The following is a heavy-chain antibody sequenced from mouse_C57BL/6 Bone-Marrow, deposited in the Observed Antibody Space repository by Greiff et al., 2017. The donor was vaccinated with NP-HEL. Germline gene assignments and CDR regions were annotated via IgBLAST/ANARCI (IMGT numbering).Heavy chain of an antibody. V-gene: IGHV6-3*01. CDR3: TEGDSSGYERVWFAY. CDR2: IRLKSDNYAT. CDR1: GFTFSNYW. J-gene: IGHJ3*01. D-gene: IGHD3-2*02. Sequence: EVQRVESGGGLVQPGGSMKLSCVASGFTFSNYWMNWVRQSPEKGLEWVAQIRLKSDNYATLYAESVKGRFTISREDSKSSVYLQMNNLRAEDTGIYYCTEGDSSGYERVWFAYWGQGTLVTVSA.